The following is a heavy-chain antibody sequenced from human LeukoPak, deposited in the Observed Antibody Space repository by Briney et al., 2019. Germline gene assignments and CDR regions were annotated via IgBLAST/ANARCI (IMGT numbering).Heavy chain of an antibody. D-gene: IGHD3-3*01. J-gene: IGHJ4*02. Sequence: GGSLRLSCAASGFTFSSYAMSWVRQAPGKGLEWVSGISGSGGSTYYADSVKGRFTISRDNSKNTLYLQMKSLRAEDTAVYYCAKGYEFWSGWYFDYWGQGTLVTVSS. V-gene: IGHV3-23*01. CDR2: ISGSGGST. CDR3: AKGYEFWSGWYFDY. CDR1: GFTFSSYA.